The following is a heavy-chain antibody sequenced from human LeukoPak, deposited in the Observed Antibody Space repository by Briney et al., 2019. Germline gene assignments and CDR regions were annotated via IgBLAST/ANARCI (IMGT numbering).Heavy chain of an antibody. D-gene: IGHD6-13*01. J-gene: IGHJ3*02. CDR1: GGSFSGYY. Sequence: SETLSLTCAVYGGSFSGYYWSWIRQPPGKGLEWIGGINHSGSTNYNPSLKSRVTISVDTSKNQFSLKLSSVTAADTAVYYCARGVRHSSSWYGQPWIGAAFDIWGQGTMVTVSS. V-gene: IGHV4-34*01. CDR3: ARGVRHSSSWYGQPWIGAAFDI. CDR2: INHSGST.